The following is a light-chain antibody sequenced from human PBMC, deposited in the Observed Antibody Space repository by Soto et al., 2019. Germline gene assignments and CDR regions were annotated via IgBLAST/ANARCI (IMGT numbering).Light chain of an antibody. CDR2: EVT. J-gene: IGLJ1*01. CDR3: SSYTSRSTLV. Sequence: QSALTQPASVSGSPGQSITISCTGTSSDVGGYNYVSWYQQHPGKAPKLMIYEVTNRHSGVSNRFSGSKSGNTASLTISGLQAEDEADYSCSSYTSRSTLVFGTGTKVTV. V-gene: IGLV2-14*01. CDR1: SSDVGGYNY.